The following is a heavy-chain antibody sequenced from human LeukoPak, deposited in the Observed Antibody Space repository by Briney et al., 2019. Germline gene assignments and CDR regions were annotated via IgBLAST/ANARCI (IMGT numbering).Heavy chain of an antibody. V-gene: IGHV1-2*06. CDR1: GYTFTGYY. J-gene: IGHJ4*02. Sequence: ASVKVSCKASGYTFTGYYLHWLRQAPGQGLEWMGRINPNSGGTNYAQKFQGRVTMTRDTSISTAYMELSRLRSDDTAVYYCARNVVVPAAILPFDYWGQGTLVTVSS. CDR3: ARNVVVPAAILPFDY. CDR2: INPNSGGT. D-gene: IGHD2-2*01.